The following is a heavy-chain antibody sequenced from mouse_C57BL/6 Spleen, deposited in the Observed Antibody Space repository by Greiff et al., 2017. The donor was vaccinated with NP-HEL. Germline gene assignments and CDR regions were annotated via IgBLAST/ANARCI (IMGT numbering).Heavy chain of an antibody. CDR3: AAHYGSSPFAY. D-gene: IGHD1-1*01. J-gene: IGHJ3*01. V-gene: IGHV1-69*01. CDR1: GYTFTSYW. Sequence: QVQLQQPGAELVMPGASVKLSCKASGYTFTSYWMHWVKQRPGQGLEWIGEIDPSDSYTNYNQKFKGKSTLTVDKSSSTAYMQLSSLTSEDSAVYYCAAHYGSSPFAYWGQRTLVTVSA. CDR2: IDPSDSYT.